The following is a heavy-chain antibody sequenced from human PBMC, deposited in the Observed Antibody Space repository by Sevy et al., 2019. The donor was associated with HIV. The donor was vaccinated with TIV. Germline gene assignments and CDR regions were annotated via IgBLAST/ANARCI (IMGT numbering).Heavy chain of an antibody. CDR2: FDPEDGET. J-gene: IGHJ4*02. D-gene: IGHD3-22*01. Sequence: ASVKVSCKVSGYTLTEVSMHWVRQAPGKGLEWMGSFDPEDGETIFAQKFQGRVTMTEDTSTDTAYMELSSLRSEDTAVYYCVTTKDYYDSSGCPFDYWGQGTLVTVSS. V-gene: IGHV1-24*01. CDR1: GYTLTEVS. CDR3: VTTKDYYDSSGCPFDY.